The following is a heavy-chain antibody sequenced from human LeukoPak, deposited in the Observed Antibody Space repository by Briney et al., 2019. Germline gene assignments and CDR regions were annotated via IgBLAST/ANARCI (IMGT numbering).Heavy chain of an antibody. CDR3: ARAHFDTGPRGLYYYYGMDV. Sequence: ASVKVSCKASGYTFTGYYMHWVRQAPGQGLEWMGWINPNSGGTNYAQKFQGRVTMTRDTSISTAYMELSRLRSDDTAVCYCARAHFDTGPRGLYYYYGMDVWGQGTTVTVSS. V-gene: IGHV1-2*02. CDR1: GYTFTGYY. D-gene: IGHD3-9*01. CDR2: INPNSGGT. J-gene: IGHJ6*02.